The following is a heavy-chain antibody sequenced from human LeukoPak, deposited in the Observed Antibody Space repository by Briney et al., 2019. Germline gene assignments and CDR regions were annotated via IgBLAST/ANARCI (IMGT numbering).Heavy chain of an antibody. CDR2: ISYDGSNK. CDR3: ARDQGIAAAGTELL. V-gene: IGHV3-30*19. Sequence: GGSLRLSCAASGFAFSSFSMHWVRQAPGKGLEWVAVISYDGSNKYYADSVKGRFTISRDNSKNTLYLQMNSLRAEDTAVYYCARDQGIAAAGTELLWGQGTLVTVSS. CDR1: GFAFSSFS. D-gene: IGHD6-13*01. J-gene: IGHJ4*02.